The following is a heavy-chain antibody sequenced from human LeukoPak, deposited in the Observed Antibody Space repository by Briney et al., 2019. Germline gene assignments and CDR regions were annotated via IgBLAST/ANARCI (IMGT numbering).Heavy chain of an antibody. CDR3: ARYCSGGSCYLKGAFDI. CDR1: GGSFSGYY. D-gene: IGHD2-15*01. CDR2: IYTSGST. Sequence: SETLSLTCAVYGGSFSGYYWSWIRQPAGKGLEWIGRIYTSGSTNYNPSLKSRVTMSVDTSKNQFSLKLSSVTAADTAVYYCARYCSGGSCYLKGAFDIWGQGTMVTVSS. V-gene: IGHV4-59*10. J-gene: IGHJ3*02.